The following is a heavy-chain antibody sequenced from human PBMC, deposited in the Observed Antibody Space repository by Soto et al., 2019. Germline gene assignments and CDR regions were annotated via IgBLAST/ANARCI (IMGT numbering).Heavy chain of an antibody. CDR1: GFTFSSYG. CDR3: AKDRDDGYESIDN. V-gene: IGHV3-33*06. J-gene: IGHJ4*02. Sequence: GGSLRLSCAASGFTFSSYGMHWVRQAPGKGLEWVAVIWYDGTNKYYADSVKGRFTISRDNSRNKVNLQMNSLRAEDTAVYYCAKDRDDGYESIDNWGQGTLVTVSS. D-gene: IGHD5-12*01. CDR2: IWYDGTNK.